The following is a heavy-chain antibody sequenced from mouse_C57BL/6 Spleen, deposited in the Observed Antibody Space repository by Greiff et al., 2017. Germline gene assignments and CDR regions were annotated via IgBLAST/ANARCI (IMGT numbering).Heavy chain of an antibody. J-gene: IGHJ2*01. D-gene: IGHD2-4*01. CDR1: GFSLTSYG. V-gene: IGHV2-5*01. CDR2: IWRGGST. Sequence: VQLQQSGPGLVQPSQSLSITCTVSGFSLTSYGVHWVRQSPGKGLEWLGVIWRGGSTDYNAAFMSRLSITKDNSKSQVFFKMNSLQADDTAIYYCAKRGDYDDGYFDYWGQGTTLTVSS. CDR3: AKRGDYDDGYFDY.